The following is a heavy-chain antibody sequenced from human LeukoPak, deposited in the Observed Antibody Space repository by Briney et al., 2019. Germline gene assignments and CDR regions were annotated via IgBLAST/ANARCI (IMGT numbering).Heavy chain of an antibody. CDR1: GVSLISTSYY. V-gene: IGHV4-39*07. D-gene: IGHD1-20*01. Sequence: SETLSLTCSVSGVSLISTSYYWGWVRQPPGKGLECIGTIYYNENTYHNPSLKSRVTISVDVSNYQFSLKLRSVTAADTAVYYCARVTAGRTRDFDSWGQGTLVTVSS. CDR3: ARVTAGRTRDFDS. J-gene: IGHJ4*02. CDR2: IYYNENT.